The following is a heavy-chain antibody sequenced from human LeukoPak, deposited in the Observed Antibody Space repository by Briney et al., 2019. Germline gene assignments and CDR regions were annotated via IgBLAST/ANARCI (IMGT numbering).Heavy chain of an antibody. CDR3: ARRTQQLVPGATYAFDI. J-gene: IGHJ3*02. CDR2: IYYMGHT. CDR1: DGSINNNRYF. D-gene: IGHD6-6*01. V-gene: IGHV4-39*01. Sequence: SETLSLTCSVSDGSINNNRYFWGWVRQPPRKGLEWIGSIYYMGHTHYNPSLRSRVTITADTSKNQFSLKLSSVTAADTAVYYCARRTQQLVPGATYAFDIWGQGTMVTVSS.